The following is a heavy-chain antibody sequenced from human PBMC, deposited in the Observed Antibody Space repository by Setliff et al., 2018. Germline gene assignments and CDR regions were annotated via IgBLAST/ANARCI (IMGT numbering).Heavy chain of an antibody. V-gene: IGHV4-4*07. D-gene: IGHD1-26*01. CDR2: IYTSGST. Sequence: PSETLSLTCTVSGGSISNYYWSWIRQPAGKGLEWIGRIYTSGSTNYNPSLKSRVTMSVDTSKNQFSLKLSSVTAADTAVYYCARRGISALSGAFDMWGQGTMVTISS. CDR1: GGSISNYY. J-gene: IGHJ3*02. CDR3: ARRGISALSGAFDM.